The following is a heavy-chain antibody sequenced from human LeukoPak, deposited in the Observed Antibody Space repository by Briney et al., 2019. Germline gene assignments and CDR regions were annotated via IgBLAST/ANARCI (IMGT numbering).Heavy chain of an antibody. J-gene: IGHJ3*02. V-gene: IGHV4-4*07. CDR2: IYTSGST. D-gene: IGHD3-9*01. CDR1: GGSISRYY. Sequence: SETLSLTCTVSGGSISRYYWSWIRQPAGKGLEWIGRIYTSGSTNYNPSLKSRVTMSVDTSKNQFSLKLSSVTAADTAVYYCARLGNFDWFDDAFDIWGQGTMVTVSS. CDR3: ARLGNFDWFDDAFDI.